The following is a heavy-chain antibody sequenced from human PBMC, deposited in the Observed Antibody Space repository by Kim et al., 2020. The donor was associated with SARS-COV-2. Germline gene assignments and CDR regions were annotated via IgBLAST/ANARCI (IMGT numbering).Heavy chain of an antibody. Sequence: GGSLRLSCAPSGFTFRNYGMHWVRQAPGKGLEWVAIISYDGKFIYYADSVKGRFTISRDNSKNILYLEMNSLRAEDTAVYHCARDEASSRFDCWGRGTL. V-gene: IGHV3-33*05. CDR1: GFTFRNYG. J-gene: IGHJ4*02. D-gene: IGHD6-13*01. CDR3: ARDEASSRFDC. CDR2: ISYDGKFI.